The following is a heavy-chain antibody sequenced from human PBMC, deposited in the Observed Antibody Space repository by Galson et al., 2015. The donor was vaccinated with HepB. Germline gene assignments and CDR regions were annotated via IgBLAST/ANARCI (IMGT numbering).Heavy chain of an antibody. CDR1: GDSVSSNSAA. Sequence: CAISGDSVSSNSAAWNWIRQSPSRGLEWLGRTYYRSKWYNDYAVSVKSRITINPDTSKNQFSLQLNSVTPEDTAVYYCARAEMAARRYYYCSMDVWGQGTTVTVSS. D-gene: IGHD6-6*01. CDR2: TYYRSKWYN. V-gene: IGHV6-1*01. CDR3: ARAEMAARRYYYCSMDV. J-gene: IGHJ6*02.